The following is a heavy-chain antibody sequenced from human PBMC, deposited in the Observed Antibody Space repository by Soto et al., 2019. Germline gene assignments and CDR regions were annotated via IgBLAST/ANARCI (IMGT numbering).Heavy chain of an antibody. CDR1: VFTFSDYY. J-gene: IGHJ4*02. V-gene: IGHV3-11*01. D-gene: IGHD2-15*01. CDR2: ISSSGSTI. Sequence: GGSLRLSCAASVFTFSDYYMSWIRQAPGKGLEWVSYISSSGSTIYYADSVKGRFTISRDNAKNSLYLQMNSLRAEDTAVYYCARDDSLGYCSGGSCYVDYWGQGTLVTVSS. CDR3: ARDDSLGYCSGGSCYVDY.